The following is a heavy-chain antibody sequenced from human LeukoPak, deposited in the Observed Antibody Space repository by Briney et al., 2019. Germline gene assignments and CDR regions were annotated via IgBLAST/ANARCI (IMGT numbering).Heavy chain of an antibody. V-gene: IGHV4-39*01. J-gene: IGHJ4*02. CDR1: GGSISSYY. Sequence: SETLSLTCTVSGGSISSYYWGWIRQPPGKGLEWIGSIYYSGSTYYNPSLKSRVTISVDTSKNQFSLKLSSVTAADTAVYYCARHEGFTMIVVAIFDYWGQGTLVTVSS. D-gene: IGHD3-22*01. CDR2: IYYSGST. CDR3: ARHEGFTMIVVAIFDY.